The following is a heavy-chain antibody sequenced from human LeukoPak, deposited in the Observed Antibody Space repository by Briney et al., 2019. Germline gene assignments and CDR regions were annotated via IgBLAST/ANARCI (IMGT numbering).Heavy chain of an antibody. D-gene: IGHD6-19*01. CDR2: IYTSGST. CDR3: ARAPGIAVAGKVFDY. J-gene: IGHJ4*02. V-gene: IGHV4-61*02. Sequence: PSQTLSLTCTVSGGSVSSGSYYWSWIRQPAGKGLEWIGRIYTSGSTNYNPSFKSRVTISVDTSKNQFSLKLSSVTAADTAVYYCARAPGIAVAGKVFDYWGQGTLVTVSS. CDR1: GGSVSSGSYY.